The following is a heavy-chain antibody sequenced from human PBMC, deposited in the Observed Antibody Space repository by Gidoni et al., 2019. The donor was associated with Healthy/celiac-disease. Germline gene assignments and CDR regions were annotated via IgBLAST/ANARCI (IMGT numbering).Heavy chain of an antibody. CDR3: AKLGKWAVTKQWIDY. J-gene: IGHJ4*02. Sequence: EVQLLESGGGLVQPGGSLRLSCAASGFTLSSYAMSWARQAPGKGLEWVAAISGSGSSTDYADSVKGRFTISRDNSKNTLYLQMNSLRAEDTAVYYCAKLGKWAVTKQWIDYWGQGTLVTVSS. CDR1: GFTLSSYA. D-gene: IGHD6-19*01. CDR2: ISGSGSST. V-gene: IGHV3-23*01.